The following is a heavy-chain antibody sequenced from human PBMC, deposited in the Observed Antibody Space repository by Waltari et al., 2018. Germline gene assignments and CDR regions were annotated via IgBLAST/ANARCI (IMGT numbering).Heavy chain of an antibody. CDR2: ISYDGSDI. CDR1: GLTLRYHG. Sequence: QVQLVESGGGEVSPGRSLRLRCAASGLTLRYHGLHWVRQAPGKGLEWVALISYDGSDISYADSVKARFTISRDNSKNTLYLQINGLRAEDTAVYYCAKDRIYGPYYTFDSWGQGTLVTVSS. J-gene: IGHJ4*02. V-gene: IGHV3-30*18. D-gene: IGHD4-17*01. CDR3: AKDRIYGPYYTFDS.